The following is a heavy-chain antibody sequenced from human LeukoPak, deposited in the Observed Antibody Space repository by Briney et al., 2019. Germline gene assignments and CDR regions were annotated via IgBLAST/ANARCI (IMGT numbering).Heavy chain of an antibody. D-gene: IGHD1-7*01. Sequence: GGSLRLSCAASGFTFSTYDMSWVRQAPGKGLEWVSIISISGSSTYYADSVEGRFTISRENSKNTLYLQMNSLRAEDTAVYYCAKELLGTTGHFDYWGQGTLVTVSS. CDR1: GFTFSTYD. J-gene: IGHJ4*02. CDR3: AKELLGTTGHFDY. CDR2: ISISGSST. V-gene: IGHV3-23*01.